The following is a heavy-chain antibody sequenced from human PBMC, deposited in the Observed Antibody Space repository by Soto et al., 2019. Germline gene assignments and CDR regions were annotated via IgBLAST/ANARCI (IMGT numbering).Heavy chain of an antibody. J-gene: IGHJ6*02. Sequence: EVQLLESGGGLLQPGGSLRLACEASGFTFTSYGMSWVRQAPGKGLEWVSSFSGTGGNTYYADSVKGRFTIYRDNFKNTLYLQMNSLRPDDTAVYYCARGGGMDVWGQGTTVTVS. CDR2: FSGTGGNT. CDR1: GFTFTSYG. V-gene: IGHV3-23*01. CDR3: ARGGGMDV.